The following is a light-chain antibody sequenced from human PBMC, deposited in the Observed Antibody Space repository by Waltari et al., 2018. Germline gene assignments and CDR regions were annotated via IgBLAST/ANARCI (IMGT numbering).Light chain of an antibody. Sequence: DIVMTQSPGSLAVSLGERATINCKSRQSVVYSSNNKNYLAWYQQKPGQPPKLLIYWASTRESGVPDRFSGSGSGTDFTLTITSLQAEDVAVYYCQQYYDTPVTFGGGTKVEIK. CDR3: QQYYDTPVT. V-gene: IGKV4-1*01. J-gene: IGKJ4*01. CDR2: WAS. CDR1: QSVVYSSNNKNY.